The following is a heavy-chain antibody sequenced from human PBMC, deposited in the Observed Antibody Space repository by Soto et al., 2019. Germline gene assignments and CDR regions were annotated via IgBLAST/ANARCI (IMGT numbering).Heavy chain of an antibody. CDR3: AKMYDTAMDELDY. Sequence: QVQLVESGGGVVQPGRSLRLSCAASGFTFSSYAMHWVRQAPGKGLEWVAVISYDGSNKYYADSVKGRFTISRDNSKNTLYLQMNSLRPEDRAVYHCAKMYDTAMDELDYWGQGNLVTVSS. D-gene: IGHD5-18*01. J-gene: IGHJ4*02. CDR1: GFTFSSYA. V-gene: IGHV3-30*18. CDR2: ISYDGSNK.